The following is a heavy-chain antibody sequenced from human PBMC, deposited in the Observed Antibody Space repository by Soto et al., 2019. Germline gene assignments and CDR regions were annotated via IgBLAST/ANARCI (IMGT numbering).Heavy chain of an antibody. CDR3: ARLGIAAAGEFDY. D-gene: IGHD6-13*01. Sequence: PSETLSLTCTVSGGSISSYYWSWIRQPPGKGLEWIGYIYYSGSTNYNPSLKSRVTISVDTSKNQFSLKLSSVTAADTAVYYCARLGIAAAGEFDYWGQGTLVTVS. J-gene: IGHJ4*02. V-gene: IGHV4-59*08. CDR2: IYYSGST. CDR1: GGSISSYY.